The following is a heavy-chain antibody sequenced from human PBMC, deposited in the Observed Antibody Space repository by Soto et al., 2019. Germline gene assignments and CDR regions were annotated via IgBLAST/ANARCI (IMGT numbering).Heavy chain of an antibody. Sequence: QVQLQESGPGLVKPSQTLSLTCTVSGGSISSGDYYWSWIRQPPGKGLEWSGYIYSSGSTYYSPSLQRRVTISADPSKNQFSLKLSSVSAADTAVYYCARGSGYSGYEEIDPWGQGTLVTVSS. CDR3: ARGSGYSGYEEIDP. V-gene: IGHV4-30-4*01. J-gene: IGHJ5*02. CDR1: GGSISSGDYY. CDR2: IYSSGST. D-gene: IGHD5-12*01.